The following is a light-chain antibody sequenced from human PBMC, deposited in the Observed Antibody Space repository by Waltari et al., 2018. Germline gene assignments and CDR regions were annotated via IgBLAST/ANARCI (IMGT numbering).Light chain of an antibody. Sequence: EIVLTQSPGTLSLSPGERATVSCRASQSVSSSNLAWYHQKPGQPPRLLIYHASSRATGIPDRFSGSGSGTDFTLTISRLEPEDFAVYYCQQYETSQVTFGQGTKVEIK. J-gene: IGKJ1*01. CDR2: HAS. CDR1: QSVSSSN. CDR3: QQYETSQVT. V-gene: IGKV3-20*01.